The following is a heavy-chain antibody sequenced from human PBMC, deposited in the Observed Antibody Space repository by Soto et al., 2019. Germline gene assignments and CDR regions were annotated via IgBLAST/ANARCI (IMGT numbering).Heavy chain of an antibody. J-gene: IGHJ2*01. D-gene: IGHD6-6*01. CDR1: GFTFSSYA. CDR2: ISCSGGST. CDR3: ATTPHRSSIHWYFDL. Sequence: GGSLRLSCAASGFTFSSYAMSWVRQAPGKGLEWVSAISCSGGSTYYADSVKGRFTISRDNSKNTLYLQMNSLRAEDTAVYYCATTPHRSSIHWYFDLWGRGTLVTVSS. V-gene: IGHV3-23*01.